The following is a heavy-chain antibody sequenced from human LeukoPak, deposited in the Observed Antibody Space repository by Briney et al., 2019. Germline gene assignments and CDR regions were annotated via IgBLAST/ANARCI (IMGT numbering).Heavy chain of an antibody. V-gene: IGHV3-7*01. CDR1: GFTFSSYW. J-gene: IGHJ4*02. D-gene: IGHD1-1*01. Sequence: PGGSLRLSCAASGFTFSSYWMSWVRQAPGKGLEWVANIKQDGSEKYYVDSVKGRFTISRDNAKNSLHLQMNSLRAEDTAVYYCAREFPSTTASYYFDYWGQGTLVTVSS. CDR3: AREFPSTTASYYFDY. CDR2: IKQDGSEK.